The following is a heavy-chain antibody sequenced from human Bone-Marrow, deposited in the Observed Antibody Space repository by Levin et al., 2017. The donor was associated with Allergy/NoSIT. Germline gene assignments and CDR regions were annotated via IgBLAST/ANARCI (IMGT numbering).Heavy chain of an antibody. D-gene: IGHD3-22*01. CDR2: ITSSGDST. V-gene: IGHV3-48*02. Sequence: GESLRLSCAASGFTFRHYTMNWVRQAPGKWLEWVSCITSSGDSTYYADSVKGRFTISRDNAKNSLYLQLNRLRDEDTAMYYCARDPARGYYDSSGYSGDHWGQGTLVTVSS. CDR3: ARDPARGYYDSSGYSGDH. CDR1: GFTFRHYT. J-gene: IGHJ4*02.